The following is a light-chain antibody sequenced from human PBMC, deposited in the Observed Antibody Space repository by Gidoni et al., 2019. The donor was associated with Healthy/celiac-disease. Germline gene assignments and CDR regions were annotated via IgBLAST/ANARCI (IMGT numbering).Light chain of an antibody. J-gene: IGLJ1*01. Sequence: SYLLILPPSVSVAPGQTARITCGGNNIGSKSVQWYQQKPGQAPVLLVYDDNYRPSGIPERFSGSNSENTATLIISRAEAGDEADYYCHVWDSSSDHFGAGTKVSVL. CDR3: HVWDSSSDH. CDR2: DDN. CDR1: NIGSKS. V-gene: IGLV3-21*02.